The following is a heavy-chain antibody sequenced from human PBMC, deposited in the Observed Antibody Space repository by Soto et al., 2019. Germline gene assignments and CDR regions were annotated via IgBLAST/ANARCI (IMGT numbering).Heavy chain of an antibody. J-gene: IGHJ6*02. CDR2: ISASIGAA. D-gene: IGHD5-12*01. Sequence: VQDSHNASGPTFSTYAISWLRRAPGNGLVRMGGISASIGAANYAQKFQGRVTSTADASMGTGIVERSSLRFDDTAVYHCASGGVHIVDGLHKYGMDVWGQGTGVTVS. CDR1: GPTFSTYA. V-gene: IGHV1-69*13. CDR3: ASGGVHIVDGLHKYGMDV.